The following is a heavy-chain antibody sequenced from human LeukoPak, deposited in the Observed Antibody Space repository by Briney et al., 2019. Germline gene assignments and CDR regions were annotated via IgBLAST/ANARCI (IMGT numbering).Heavy chain of an antibody. CDR1: GGSISSYY. Sequence: SETLSLTCTVSGGSISSYYWSWIRQPPGKGLEWIGYIYYSGSTNYNPSLQSRVTISVDTSKNQFSLKLSSVTAADTAVYYCARLLGYGDYGSRGGFDPWGQGTLVTVSS. V-gene: IGHV4-59*01. CDR3: ARLLGYGDYGSRGGFDP. D-gene: IGHD4-17*01. J-gene: IGHJ5*02. CDR2: IYYSGST.